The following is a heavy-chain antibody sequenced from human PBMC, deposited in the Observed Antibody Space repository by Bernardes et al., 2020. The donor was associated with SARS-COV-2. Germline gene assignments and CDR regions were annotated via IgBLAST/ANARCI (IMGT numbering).Heavy chain of an antibody. V-gene: IGHV1-18*01. CDR3: ATVVGYSYGGGWFDP. D-gene: IGHD5-18*01. CDR1: GYTFSSYG. J-gene: IGHJ5*02. CDR2: ISGYNGDT. Sequence: ASVKVSCKASGYTFSSYGISWVRQAPGQGLEWMGWISGYNGDTNYDQKFQDRLTMTTDTSTTTAYMELRSLTSDDTAGYYCATVVGYSYGGGWFDPWGQGTLVTVSS.